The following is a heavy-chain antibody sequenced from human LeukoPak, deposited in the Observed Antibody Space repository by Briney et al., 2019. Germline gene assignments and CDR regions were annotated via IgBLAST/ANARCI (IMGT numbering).Heavy chain of an antibody. J-gene: IGHJ4*02. CDR1: GGSISSYY. CDR2: IYYIGST. D-gene: IGHD6-13*01. CDR3: AAHFHSSSWYPLPAGH. V-gene: IGHV4-59*01. Sequence: SETLSLTCTVSGGSISSYYWSWIRQPPGKGLEWIGYIYYIGSTNYNPSLKSRVTISVDTSKNQFSLKLSSVTAADTAVYYCAAHFHSSSWYPLPAGHWGQGTLVTVSS.